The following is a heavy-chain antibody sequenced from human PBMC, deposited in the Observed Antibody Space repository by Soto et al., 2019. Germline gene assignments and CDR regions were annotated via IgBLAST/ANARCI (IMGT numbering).Heavy chain of an antibody. CDR1: GYSFTGNS. CDR2: INPNNVGT. D-gene: IGHD6-25*01. J-gene: IGHJ4*02. CDR3: AMQRGGVVY. Sequence: QVHLVQSGAEVKKPGASVKVSCKASGYSFTGNSMHWVRQAPGQGLEWMGWINPNNVGTNYAQKCQGRVTMTRDTSIRTAYMDLSSLRSDDTAGYYCAMQRGGVVYWGQGTLVTVYS. V-gene: IGHV1-2*02.